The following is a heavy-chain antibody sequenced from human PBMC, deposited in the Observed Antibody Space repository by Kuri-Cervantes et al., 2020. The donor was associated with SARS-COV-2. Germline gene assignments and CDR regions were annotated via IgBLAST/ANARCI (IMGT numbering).Heavy chain of an antibody. CDR2: MNPSTGNS. Sequence: ASVKVSCKASGYTFTGYYMHWVRQAPGQGLEWMGWMNPSTGNSGSAQKFWGRVTMTRDTSSSTAYLELSSLRSEDSAIYYCARDNGDWTPDGFDFWGQGTMVTVSS. J-gene: IGHJ3*01. CDR3: ARDNGDWTPDGFDF. V-gene: IGHV1-8*02. CDR1: GYTFTGYY. D-gene: IGHD2-21*02.